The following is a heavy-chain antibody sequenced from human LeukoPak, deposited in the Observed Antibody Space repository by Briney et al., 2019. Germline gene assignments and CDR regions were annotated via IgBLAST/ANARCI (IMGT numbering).Heavy chain of an antibody. CDR1: GFTFNAFF. J-gene: IGHJ4*02. Sequence: GGSLRLSCAASGFTFNAFFLNWVRLTPGRELEWVACISQDGSETFYMDSVRGRFTISRDNTKNSLYLQMDSLRAEDTAVYFCVRDLGHSRHYFEYWGQGALVTVSS. D-gene: IGHD7-27*01. CDR3: VRDLGHSRHYFEY. V-gene: IGHV3-7*01. CDR2: ISQDGSET.